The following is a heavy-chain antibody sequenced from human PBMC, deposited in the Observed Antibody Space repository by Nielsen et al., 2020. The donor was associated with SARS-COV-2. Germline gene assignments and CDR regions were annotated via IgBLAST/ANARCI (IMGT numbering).Heavy chain of an antibody. J-gene: IGHJ3*02. CDR1: GFTFSSYG. V-gene: IGHV3-21*01. CDR2: ISSSSSYI. D-gene: IGHD3-3*01. CDR3: AIIWSGYTDAFDI. Sequence: GGSLRLSCAASGFTFSSYGMNWVRQAPGKGLEWVSSISSSSSYIYYADAVKGRFTISRDNAKNSLYLQMNSLRAEDTAVYYCAIIWSGYTDAFDIWGQGTMV.